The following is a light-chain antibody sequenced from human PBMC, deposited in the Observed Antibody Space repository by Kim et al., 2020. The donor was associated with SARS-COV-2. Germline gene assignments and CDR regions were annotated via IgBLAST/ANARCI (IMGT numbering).Light chain of an antibody. CDR1: ALPKQY. V-gene: IGLV3-25*03. CDR3: QSADSSGTVV. J-gene: IGLJ2*01. Sequence: SYELTQPPSVSVSPGQTASITCSGDALPKQYAFWYQQKPGQAPVLVIYQDGERPSGIPARFSGSSSGTTVTLTISGAQPEDEADYYCQSADSSGTVVFGG. CDR2: QDG.